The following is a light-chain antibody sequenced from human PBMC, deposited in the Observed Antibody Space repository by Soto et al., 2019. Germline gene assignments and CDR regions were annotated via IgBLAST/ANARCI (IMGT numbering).Light chain of an antibody. V-gene: IGLV2-18*02. Sequence: QCALTQPASVSGSPGRSVAISCTGTSSDVGGFNRVSWYRQAPGTAPKLIIYDVSDRPSGVPDRFSGSKSGNTASLTISGLQAEDGADYYCNSYTTSNTYVFGTGTKVTVL. CDR2: DVS. CDR1: SSDVGGFNR. J-gene: IGLJ1*01. CDR3: NSYTTSNTYV.